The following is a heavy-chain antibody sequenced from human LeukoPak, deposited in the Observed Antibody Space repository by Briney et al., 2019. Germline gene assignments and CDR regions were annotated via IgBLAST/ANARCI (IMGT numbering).Heavy chain of an antibody. CDR3: ASSPYFDWLLRIDY. V-gene: IGHV4-39*07. CDR2: IYYSGST. J-gene: IGHJ4*02. Sequence: SETLSLTCTVSGGSISSSSYFWGWIRQPPGKGLEWIGSIYYSGSTYYNPSLKSRVTISVDTSKNQFSLKLSSVTAADTAVYYCASSPYFDWLLRIDYWGQGTLVTVSS. CDR1: GGSISSSSYF. D-gene: IGHD3-9*01.